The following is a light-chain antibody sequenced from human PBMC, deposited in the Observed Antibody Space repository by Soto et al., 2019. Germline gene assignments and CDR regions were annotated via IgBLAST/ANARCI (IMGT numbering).Light chain of an antibody. Sequence: ETVLTQSPGILSLSPGERATLSCRASQSVSSYLAWYQQKPGQAPRLLIYDASNRATGIPARFSGSGSGTDFTLTISSLEPEDFAVYYCQQRSNWPITFGQGTRLEIK. V-gene: IGKV3-11*01. J-gene: IGKJ5*01. CDR1: QSVSSY. CDR3: QQRSNWPIT. CDR2: DAS.